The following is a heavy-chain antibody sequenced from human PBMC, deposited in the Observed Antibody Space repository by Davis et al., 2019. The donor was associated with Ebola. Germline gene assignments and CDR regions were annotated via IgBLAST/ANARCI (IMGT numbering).Heavy chain of an antibody. V-gene: IGHV1-3*01. D-gene: IGHD3-9*01. Sequence: ASVKVSCKASGFTLTNYAIHWVRQAPGQRLEWMGWINAGNGNTKYSQKFQGRVTITRDTSASTAYMELSSLRSEDTAVYYCGGGLRYFDWLLAYWGQGTLVTVSS. CDR3: GGGLRYFDWLLAY. CDR1: GFTLTNYA. J-gene: IGHJ4*02. CDR2: INAGNGNT.